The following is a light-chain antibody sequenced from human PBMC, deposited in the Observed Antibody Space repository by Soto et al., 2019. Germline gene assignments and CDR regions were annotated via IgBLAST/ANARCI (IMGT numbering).Light chain of an antibody. Sequence: DIQMTQSPSTLSASVGDRVTITCRASESISSWLAWYQQKPGKAPKLLIYAASTLQSGVPSRFSGSGSGTEFTLTISSLQPEDFATYYCQQLISYPITFGQGTRLEIK. J-gene: IGKJ5*01. V-gene: IGKV1-5*01. CDR1: ESISSW. CDR3: QQLISYPIT. CDR2: AAS.